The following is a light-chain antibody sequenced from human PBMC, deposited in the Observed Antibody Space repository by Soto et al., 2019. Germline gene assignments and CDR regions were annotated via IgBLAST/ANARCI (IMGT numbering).Light chain of an antibody. J-gene: IGKJ1*01. CDR1: RSVTTF. Sequence: EIVLTQAPGTLSFSPGERATLSCRTSRSVTTFLAWYQQRPGQAPRLLISEAPNRAAGIPARFSGSGSGTDFTLTISSLEPEDFAVYYCQQSHNWPRTFGQGTKVDIK. CDR2: EAP. V-gene: IGKV3-11*01. CDR3: QQSHNWPRT.